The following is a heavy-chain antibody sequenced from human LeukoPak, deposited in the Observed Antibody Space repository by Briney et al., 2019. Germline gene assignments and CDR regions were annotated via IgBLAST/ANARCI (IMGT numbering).Heavy chain of an antibody. V-gene: IGHV3-23*01. D-gene: IGHD5-18*01. Sequence: GGSLRLSCTASGFTFSSSAMSWVRQAPGRRLEWVSGITDSGDTTYYADSVKGRFTISRDNAKNSLYLQMNSLRAEDTAVYYCAREPHTAMAYDYWGQGTLVTVSS. CDR2: ITDSGDTT. J-gene: IGHJ4*02. CDR1: GFTFSSSA. CDR3: AREPHTAMAYDY.